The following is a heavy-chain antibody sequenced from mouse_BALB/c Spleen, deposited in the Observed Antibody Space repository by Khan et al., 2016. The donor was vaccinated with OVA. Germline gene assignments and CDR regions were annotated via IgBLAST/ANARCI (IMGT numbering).Heavy chain of an antibody. CDR2: ISNRGSTT. V-gene: IGHV5-12*02. J-gene: IGHJ3*01. CDR3: AREGDDGGLAY. D-gene: IGHD2-3*01. Sequence: EVELVESGGGLVQPGGSLKLSCATSGFTFSDHYMYWVRQTPEKRLEWVAYISNRGSTTYYPDTLRGRFTISRDNAKNTLFLQMSRLKSEDTAIYYCAREGDDGGLAYWGQGTLVTVSA. CDR1: GFTFSDHY.